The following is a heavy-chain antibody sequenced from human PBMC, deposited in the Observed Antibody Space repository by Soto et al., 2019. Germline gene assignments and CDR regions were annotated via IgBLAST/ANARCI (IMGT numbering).Heavy chain of an antibody. CDR3: ARGASTERYFSPSGGAWFDP. CDR1: GGSFSGDY. CDR2: INHSGIT. D-gene: IGHD3-9*01. J-gene: IGHJ5*02. V-gene: IGHV4-34*01. Sequence: TSETLSLTCAVYGGSFSGDYWNWIRQSPGKGLEWIGEINHSGITNYNPSLKSRATIFVDTSKKQFTLQLTSVTAADTAVYYCARGASTERYFSPSGGAWFDPWGQGTLVTVS.